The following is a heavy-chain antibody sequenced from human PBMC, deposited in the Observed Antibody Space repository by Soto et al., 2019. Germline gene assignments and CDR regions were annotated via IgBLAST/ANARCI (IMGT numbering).Heavy chain of an antibody. V-gene: IGHV4-4*07. Sequence: PSETLSLTCSVSGGSINSYWWSWIRQPAGKGLEWIGRVYSSGTTDYNPSLNSRATLSVETSKNQFSLKLSSVTAADTAVYYCARDIGSYAYGEGSGGQGIQVTVSS. J-gene: IGHJ4*02. CDR2: VYSSGTT. D-gene: IGHD3-10*01. CDR3: ARDIGSYAYGEGS. CDR1: GGSINSYW.